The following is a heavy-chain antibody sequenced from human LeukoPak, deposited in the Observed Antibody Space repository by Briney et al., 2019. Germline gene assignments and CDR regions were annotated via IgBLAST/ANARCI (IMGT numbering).Heavy chain of an antibody. D-gene: IGHD1-26*01. J-gene: IGHJ3*02. CDR1: GFTFSSYS. CDR3: ARSRGGSYLFDI. V-gene: IGHV3-21*01. Sequence: GGSLRLSCEASGFTFSSYSMNWVRQAPGKGLEWVSSISSSSYIYYADSVQGRFTISRDNAKNSLYLQMNSLRAEDTAVYYCARSRGGSYLFDIWGQGTMVTVSS. CDR2: ISSSSYI.